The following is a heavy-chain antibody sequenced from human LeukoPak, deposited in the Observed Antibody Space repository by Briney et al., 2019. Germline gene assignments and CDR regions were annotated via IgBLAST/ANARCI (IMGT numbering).Heavy chain of an antibody. Sequence: PGRSLRLSCAASGFTFSSYWMSWVRQDPGKGLEWVANIKQDGSEKYHVDSVKGRFTISRDNAKNSLYLQMNSLRAEDTAVYYCARKGYSGYDSFDYWGQGTLVTVSS. CDR3: ARKGYSGYDSFDY. CDR1: GFTFSSYW. J-gene: IGHJ4*02. V-gene: IGHV3-7*05. CDR2: IKQDGSEK. D-gene: IGHD5-12*01.